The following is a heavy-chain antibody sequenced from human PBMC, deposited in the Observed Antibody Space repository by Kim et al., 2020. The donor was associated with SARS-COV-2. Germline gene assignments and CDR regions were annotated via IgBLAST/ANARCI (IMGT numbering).Heavy chain of an antibody. CDR1: GFTFSSYS. V-gene: IGHV3-21*04. J-gene: IGHJ4*02. CDR3: ASKVAFVRGVITY. CDR2: ISSSSSYI. Sequence: GGSLRLSCAASGFTFSSYSMNWVRQAPGKGLEWVSSISSSSSYIYYADSVKGRFTISRDNAKNSLYLQMNSLRAEDTAVYYCASKVAFVRGVITYWGQGTLVTVSS. D-gene: IGHD3-10*01.